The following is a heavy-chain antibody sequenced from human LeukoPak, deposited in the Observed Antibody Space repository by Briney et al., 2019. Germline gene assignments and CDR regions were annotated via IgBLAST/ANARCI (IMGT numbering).Heavy chain of an antibody. Sequence: GASVKVSCKASGYTFTSYYMHWVRQAPGQGLEWMGIINPSGGSTSYAQKFQGRVTMTRDTSISTAYMELSRLRSDDTAVYYCARGYSYGFDYWGQGTLVTVSS. CDR2: INPSGGST. D-gene: IGHD5-18*01. CDR3: ARGYSYGFDY. J-gene: IGHJ4*02. CDR1: GYTFTSYY. V-gene: IGHV1-46*01.